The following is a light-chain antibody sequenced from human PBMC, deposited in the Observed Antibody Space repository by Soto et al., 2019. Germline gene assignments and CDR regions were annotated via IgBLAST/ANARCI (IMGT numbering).Light chain of an antibody. CDR3: QQYGSSHWT. CDR1: QSVSSSY. V-gene: IGKV3-20*01. Sequence: EIVLTQSPGTMSLSPGERPTLSCRASQSVSSSYLAWYQQKPGQAPRLLIYGASSRATGIPDRFSGSGSGTDFTLIISRLEPEDFAVYYCQQYGSSHWTFGQGTKVEIK. CDR2: GAS. J-gene: IGKJ1*01.